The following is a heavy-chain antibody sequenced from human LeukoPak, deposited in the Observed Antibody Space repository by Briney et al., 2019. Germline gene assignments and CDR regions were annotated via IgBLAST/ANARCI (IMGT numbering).Heavy chain of an antibody. CDR1: GDIVSSHSAT. V-gene: IGHV6-1*01. Sequence: SQTLSLTCAISGDIVSSHSATWNWIRQSPSRGLEWLGRTYYRSKLYNDYAVSVKSRITINPDTSKNQFSLQLNSVTPEDTAVYYCARDPYSSGWLDYWGQGTLVTVSS. J-gene: IGHJ4*02. D-gene: IGHD6-19*01. CDR3: ARDPYSSGWLDY. CDR2: TYYRSKLYN.